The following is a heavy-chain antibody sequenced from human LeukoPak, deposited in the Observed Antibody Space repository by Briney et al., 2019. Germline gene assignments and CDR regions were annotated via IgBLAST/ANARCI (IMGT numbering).Heavy chain of an antibody. D-gene: IGHD6-19*01. CDR3: ARGGGSGRWGSAFDM. CDR2: IKPDGRDT. V-gene: IGHV3-7*04. Sequence: GGSLRLSCAASGFTFSSYSMSWVRQAPGKGLEWVATIKPDGRDTYYVDSVKGRFTISRDNAKNSLYLQMNSLRDEDTAVYYCARGGGSGRWGSAFDMWGQGTMVTVSS. CDR1: GFTFSSYS. J-gene: IGHJ3*02.